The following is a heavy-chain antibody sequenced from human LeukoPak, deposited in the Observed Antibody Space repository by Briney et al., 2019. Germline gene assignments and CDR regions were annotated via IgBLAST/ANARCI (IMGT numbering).Heavy chain of an antibody. CDR2: IWYDGSNK. J-gene: IGHJ5*02. Sequence: GGSLRLSCAASGFTFSSYGMHWVRQAPGKGLEWVAVIWYDGSNKYYADSVKGRFTISRDNSKNTLYLQMNSLRAEDTAVYYCARDRRIPHDFWSGYQGGPTFPWGQGTLVTVSS. CDR3: ARDRRIPHDFWSGYQGGPTFP. D-gene: IGHD3-3*01. CDR1: GFTFSSYG. V-gene: IGHV3-33*01.